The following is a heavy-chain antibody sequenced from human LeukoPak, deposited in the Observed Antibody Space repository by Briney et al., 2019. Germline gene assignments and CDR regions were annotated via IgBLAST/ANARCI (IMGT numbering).Heavy chain of an antibody. D-gene: IGHD2-15*01. CDR1: GYTFTGYY. Sequence: GASVKVSCKASGYTFTGYYMHWVRQATGQGLEWMGWMNPNSGNTGYAQKFQGRVTMTRNTSISTAYMELSSLRSEDTAVYYCAREEYCSGGSCRDYGDYGRPLNPWGQGTLVTVSS. V-gene: IGHV1-8*02. CDR3: AREEYCSGGSCRDYGDYGRPLNP. CDR2: MNPNSGNT. J-gene: IGHJ5*02.